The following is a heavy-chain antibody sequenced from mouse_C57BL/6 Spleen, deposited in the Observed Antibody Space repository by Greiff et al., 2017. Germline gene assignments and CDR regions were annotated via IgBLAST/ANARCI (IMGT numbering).Heavy chain of an antibody. J-gene: IGHJ3*01. Sequence: EVQLQQSGPELVKPGASVKISCKASGYSFTGYYMNWVKQSPEKSLEWIGEINPSTGGTTYNQKFKAKATLTVDKSSSTAYMQLKSLTSEDSAVYYCARDPRQSWFAYWGQGTLVTVSA. CDR3: ARDPRQSWFAY. CDR1: GYSFTGYY. CDR2: INPSTGGT. D-gene: IGHD6-1*01. V-gene: IGHV1-42*01.